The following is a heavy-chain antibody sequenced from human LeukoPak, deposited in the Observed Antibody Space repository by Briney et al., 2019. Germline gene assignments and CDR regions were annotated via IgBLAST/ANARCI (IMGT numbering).Heavy chain of an antibody. V-gene: IGHV1-2*02. CDR3: ARRYSGSYGSGMDV. Sequence: ASVKVSCKASGYTFTGYYMHWVRQAPGQGLEWIGWINPNSGGTNYAQKFQGRVTMTRDTSISTAYMELSRLRSDDTAVYYCARRYSGSYGSGMDVWGQGTTVTVSS. J-gene: IGHJ6*02. CDR1: GYTFTGYY. D-gene: IGHD1-26*01. CDR2: INPNSGGT.